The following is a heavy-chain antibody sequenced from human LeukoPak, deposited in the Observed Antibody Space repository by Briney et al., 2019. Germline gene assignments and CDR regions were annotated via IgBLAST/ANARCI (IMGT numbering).Heavy chain of an antibody. CDR3: ARRGYSGYDTRGYFDY. CDR2: ISGSGGST. Sequence: GGSLRLSCAASGFTFSSYAMSWVRQAPGKGLEWVSAISGSGGSTYYADSVKGRFTISRDNSKNTLYLQMNSLRAEDTAVYYCARRGYSGYDTRGYFDYWGQGTLVTVSS. J-gene: IGHJ4*02. V-gene: IGHV3-23*01. D-gene: IGHD5-12*01. CDR1: GFTFSSYA.